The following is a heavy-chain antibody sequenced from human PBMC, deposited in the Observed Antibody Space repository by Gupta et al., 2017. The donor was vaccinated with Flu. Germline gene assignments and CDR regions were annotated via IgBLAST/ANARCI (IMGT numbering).Heavy chain of an antibody. CDR3: ARPVVATYDVGQKSMFDT. D-gene: IGHD3-22*01. V-gene: IGHV4-39*01. CDR1: GVSVSSSAYF. CDR2: IYYSGRT. Sequence: QLQLQESGSGLVKPSETLSLTCTVSGVSVSSSAYFWGWIRQPPGEGLEWITSIYYSGRTYGNPALKSRVNISVDTSKNQFALKLKFGKDADKAVYYCARPVVATYDVGQKSMFDTWGQGTLVTVSS. J-gene: IGHJ5*02.